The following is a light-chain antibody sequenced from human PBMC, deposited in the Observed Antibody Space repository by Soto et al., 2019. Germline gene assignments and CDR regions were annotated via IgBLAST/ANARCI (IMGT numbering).Light chain of an antibody. V-gene: IGLV2-8*01. Sequence: QSALTQPPSASGSPGQSVTIPCTGTSSDVGGYNYVSWCQHYAGKVPKLMIYEVTKRPSGVPDRFSGSKSGNTASLTVSGLQAEDEAEYYCSSYAGNIWVFGGGTKLTVL. CDR1: SSDVGGYNY. CDR3: SSYAGNIWV. J-gene: IGLJ3*02. CDR2: EVT.